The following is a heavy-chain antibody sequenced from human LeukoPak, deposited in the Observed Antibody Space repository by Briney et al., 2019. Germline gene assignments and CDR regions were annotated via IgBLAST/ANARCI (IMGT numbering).Heavy chain of an antibody. CDR1: GVSVNSNDYY. D-gene: IGHD2-15*01. CDR3: VRDQGGSAHRYAFDI. CDR2: MYYTGSS. Sequence: TETLSLTCSVSGVSVNSNDYYWTWIRQSPGRGLEWIGYMYYTGSSDYNPSLKSRVTISLDTSKNQFSLKLSSVTAADTAVYYCVRDQGGSAHRYAFDIWGQGTRVTASS. J-gene: IGHJ3*02. V-gene: IGHV4-61*08.